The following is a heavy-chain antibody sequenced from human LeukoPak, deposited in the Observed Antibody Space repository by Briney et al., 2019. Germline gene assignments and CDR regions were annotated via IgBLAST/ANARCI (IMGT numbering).Heavy chain of an antibody. CDR3: ARAITSRIVSPPDY. J-gene: IGHJ4*02. Sequence: GESLKISCKASGYSFSTYWIGWVRQKPGKGLEWMGVIYPGDSDTRYSPSFRGQVTISADKSISTTYPQWTSLKASDTAMYYCARAITSRIVSPPDYWGQGTLVTVSS. V-gene: IGHV5-51*01. D-gene: IGHD3-16*01. CDR1: GYSFSTYW. CDR2: IYPGDSDT.